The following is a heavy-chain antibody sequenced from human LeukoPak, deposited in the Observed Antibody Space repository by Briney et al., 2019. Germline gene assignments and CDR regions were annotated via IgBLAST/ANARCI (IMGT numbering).Heavy chain of an antibody. J-gene: IGHJ4*02. CDR2: TKRDGSVK. D-gene: IGHD1-20*01. Sequence: GGSLRLSCAASGFTFSSYWMSWVRQAPGKGLEWVATTKRDGSVKHYVDSVKGRFTVSRDNAKNSLYLQMNSLRADDTAVYYCARLSWDITVFDFWGQGTLVTVSS. CDR3: ARLSWDITVFDF. CDR1: GFTFSSYW. V-gene: IGHV3-7*01.